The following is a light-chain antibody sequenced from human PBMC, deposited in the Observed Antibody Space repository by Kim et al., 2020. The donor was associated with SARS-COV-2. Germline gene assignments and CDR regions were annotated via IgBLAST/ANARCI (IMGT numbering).Light chain of an antibody. CDR1: QTISTW. J-gene: IGKJ4*01. Sequence: ASVGDRVTITCRASQTISTWLAWYQQKAGKAPTLLISRASTLEGEVPSRFSGSGSGTEFTLTINSLQPDDFGSYYCQHYNTYPLAFGGGTKVDIK. V-gene: IGKV1-5*03. CDR2: RAS. CDR3: QHYNTYPLA.